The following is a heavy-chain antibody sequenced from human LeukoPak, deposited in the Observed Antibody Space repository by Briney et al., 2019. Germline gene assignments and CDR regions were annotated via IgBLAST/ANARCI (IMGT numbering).Heavy chain of an antibody. D-gene: IGHD3-16*02. CDR3: ARGTYDYVWGSYPPIGDFRYYFDY. J-gene: IGHJ4*02. V-gene: IGHV4-34*01. CDR2: INHSGST. Sequence: PSETLSLTCAVYGGSFSGYYWSWIRQPPGKGLEWIGEINHSGSTNYNPSHKSRVTISVDTSKNQFSLKLSSVTAADTAVYYCARGTYDYVWGSYPPIGDFRYYFDYWGQGTLVTVSS. CDR1: GGSFSGYY.